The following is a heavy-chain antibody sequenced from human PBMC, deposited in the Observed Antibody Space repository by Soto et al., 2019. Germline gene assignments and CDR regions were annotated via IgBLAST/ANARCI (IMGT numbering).Heavy chain of an antibody. D-gene: IGHD6-19*01. CDR1: GFTFSSYS. J-gene: IGHJ5*02. Sequence: PGGSLRLSCAASGFTFSSYSMNWVRQAPGKGLEWVSYISSRSSYIYYADSVKGRFTISRDDAKNSLYLQMNSLRAEDTAVYYCAASSGWPWGQGTLVTVSS. V-gene: IGHV3-21*06. CDR3: AASSGWP. CDR2: ISSRSSYI.